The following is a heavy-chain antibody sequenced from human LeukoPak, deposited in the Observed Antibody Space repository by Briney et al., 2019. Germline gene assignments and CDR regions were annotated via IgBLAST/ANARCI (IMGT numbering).Heavy chain of an antibody. CDR1: GGSISSGDYY. CDR3: ASFYQAYYFDY. Sequence: SETLSLTCPVSGGSISSGDYYWSWIRQPPGKGLEWIGYIYYSGTTYYNPSLNSRVTISIDTSKNQISLKLSSVTAADTAVYYCASFYQAYYFDYWGQGTLVTVSS. J-gene: IGHJ4*02. CDR2: IYYSGTT. V-gene: IGHV4-30-4*01. D-gene: IGHD2-21*01.